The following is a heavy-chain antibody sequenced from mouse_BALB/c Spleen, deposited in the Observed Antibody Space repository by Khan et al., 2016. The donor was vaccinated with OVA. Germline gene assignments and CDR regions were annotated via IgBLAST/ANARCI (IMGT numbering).Heavy chain of an antibody. CDR3: AREGYSPWFAY. CDR2: IVPENGNT. D-gene: IGHD2-3*01. Sequence: VQLKQSGAELVRPGALVNLSCKVSGFNIKDYYMHWVKQRPEQGLEWIGWIVPENGNTIYDPKFQGKASITSDTSSNTAYLRLSSLTSEDTAVYCCAREGYSPWFAYWGQGTLVTVSA. J-gene: IGHJ3*01. V-gene: IGHV14-1*02. CDR1: GFNIKDYY.